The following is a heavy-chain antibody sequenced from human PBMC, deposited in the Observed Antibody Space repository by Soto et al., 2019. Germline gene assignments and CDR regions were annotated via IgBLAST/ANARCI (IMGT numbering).Heavy chain of an antibody. D-gene: IGHD5-12*01. CDR3: AREWSVANPGY. CDR1: GFSYS. V-gene: IGHV3-30-3*01. Sequence: GGSLRLSCATSGFSYSMHWVRQAPGKGLEWVAVISKDGDKKYYADSVKGRFTISRDNSKNTLYLQMNSLRPEDTAVHYCAREWSVANPGYWGQGTQVTVSS. CDR2: ISKDGDKK. J-gene: IGHJ4*02.